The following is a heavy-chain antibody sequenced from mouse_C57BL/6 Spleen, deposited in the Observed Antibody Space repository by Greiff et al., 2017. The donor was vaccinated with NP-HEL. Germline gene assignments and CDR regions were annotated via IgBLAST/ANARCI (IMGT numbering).Heavy chain of an antibody. CDR3: ASHYYGDYYAMDY. V-gene: IGHV1-81*01. J-gene: IGHJ4*01. CDR1: GYTFTSYG. Sequence: QVHVKQSGAELARPGASVKLSCKASGYTFTSYGISWVKQRTGQGLEWIGEIYPRSGNTYYNEKFKGKATLTADKSSSTAYMELRSLTSEDSAVYFCASHYYGDYYAMDYWGQGTSVTVSS. CDR2: IYPRSGNT. D-gene: IGHD1-1*01.